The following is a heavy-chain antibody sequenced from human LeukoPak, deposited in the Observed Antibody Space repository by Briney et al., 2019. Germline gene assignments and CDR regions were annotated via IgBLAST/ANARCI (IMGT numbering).Heavy chain of an antibody. CDR2: IYGDGSFT. CDR1: GFTFSNFW. J-gene: IGHJ4*02. CDR3: ARQMQSHGNFDS. V-gene: IGHV3-74*01. Sequence: PGGSLRLSCAASGFTFSNFWMHWVRQAPGKGLVWVALIYGDGSFTRYADSVKGRFTISRENARNSLYLQMNSLRAEDTAMYYCARQMQSHGNFDSWGQGTLVTVSS. D-gene: IGHD1-26*01.